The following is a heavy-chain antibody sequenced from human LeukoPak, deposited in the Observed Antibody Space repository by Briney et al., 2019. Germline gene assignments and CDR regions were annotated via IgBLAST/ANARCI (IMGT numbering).Heavy chain of an antibody. Sequence: PGGSLRLSCAASGFTFRSYAMGWVRQAPGKGLERVSAITDCGGDTWYADSVKGRSTISRDNSKDTLYLQLNILRAEDTAVYYCAKGSRSSRPYYFDYWGQGALVTVSS. CDR3: AKGSRSSRPYYFDY. D-gene: IGHD2-2*01. CDR2: ITDCGGDT. J-gene: IGHJ4*02. CDR1: GFTFRSYA. V-gene: IGHV3-23*01.